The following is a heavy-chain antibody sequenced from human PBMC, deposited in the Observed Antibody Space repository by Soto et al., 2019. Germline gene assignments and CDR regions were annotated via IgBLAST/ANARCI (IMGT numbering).Heavy chain of an antibody. Sequence: QLQLQESGPGLVKPSETLSLTCTVSGGSISSSSYYWGWIRQPPGKGLEWIGSIYYRGSTYYNPSLKSRVTISVDTSKNQFSLKLSSLTAADTAVYYCARLKIAAAGTDWFDPWGQGTLVTVSS. CDR1: GGSISSSSYY. CDR2: IYYRGST. CDR3: ARLKIAAAGTDWFDP. V-gene: IGHV4-39*01. J-gene: IGHJ5*02. D-gene: IGHD6-13*01.